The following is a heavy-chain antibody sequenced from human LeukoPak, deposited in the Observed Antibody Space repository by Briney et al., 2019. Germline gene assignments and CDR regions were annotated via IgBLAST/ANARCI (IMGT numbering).Heavy chain of an antibody. CDR3: ARWYYFDSTVYRFFDY. V-gene: IGHV3-9*01. CDR1: GFTFDDYA. J-gene: IGHJ4*02. Sequence: PGGSLRLSCAASGFTFDDYAMHWVRQAPGKGVEWVSGISWNSGSIVYADSVKGRFTISRDHARNSLYLQINSLRAEDTAVYYCARWYYFDSTVYRFFDYWGQGTLVTVSS. CDR2: ISWNSGSI. D-gene: IGHD3-22*01.